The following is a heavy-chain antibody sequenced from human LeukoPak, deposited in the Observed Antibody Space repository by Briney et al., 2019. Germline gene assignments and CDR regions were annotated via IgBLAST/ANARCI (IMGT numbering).Heavy chain of an antibody. V-gene: IGHV1-46*01. D-gene: IGHD5-12*01. Sequence: ASVKVSCKASGYTFTSYYMHWVRQAPGQGLEWMGIINPSGGSTSYAQKFQGRVTMTRDTSTSTAYMELRSLRSDDTAVYYCARQGYSGYDRFYYFDYWGQGTLVTVSS. CDR3: ARQGYSGYDRFYYFDY. J-gene: IGHJ4*02. CDR2: INPSGGST. CDR1: GYTFTSYY.